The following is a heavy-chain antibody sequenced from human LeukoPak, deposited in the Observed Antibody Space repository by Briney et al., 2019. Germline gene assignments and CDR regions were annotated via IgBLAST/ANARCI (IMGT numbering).Heavy chain of an antibody. CDR1: GGSISRYY. J-gene: IGHJ4*02. CDR3: ARHESAVGALFY. V-gene: IGHV4-59*08. Sequence: SETLSLTCTVSGGSISRYYWSWIRQPPGKGLEWIGYIYSTGSTNSNPSLKSRVTISVDTSNNQFSLKLRSMTAADTAVYFCARHESAVGALFYRGQGTLVTVSS. CDR2: IYSTGST. D-gene: IGHD1-26*01.